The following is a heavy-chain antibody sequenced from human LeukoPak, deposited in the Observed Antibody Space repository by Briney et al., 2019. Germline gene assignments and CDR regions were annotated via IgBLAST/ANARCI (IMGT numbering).Heavy chain of an antibody. CDR1: GFTFSSYS. J-gene: IGHJ4*02. CDR3: AREEPYYYDSSGYRPQYFDY. D-gene: IGHD3-22*01. V-gene: IGHV3-21*01. Sequence: PGGSLRLSCAASGFTFSSYSMNWVRQAPGKGLEWVSSISSSSSYIYYADSVKGRFTISRDNAKNSLHLQMNSLRAEDTAVYYCAREEPYYYDSSGYRPQYFDYWGQGTLVTVSS. CDR2: ISSSSSYI.